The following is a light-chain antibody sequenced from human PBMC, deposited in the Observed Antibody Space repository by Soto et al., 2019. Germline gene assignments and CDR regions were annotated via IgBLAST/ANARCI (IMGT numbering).Light chain of an antibody. Sequence: EIVLTQSPATLSLSPGERATLSCRASQSVSSYLAWYQQKPGQAPRLLFYDASNRATGIPARFSGSGSGTDFTLTISSLEPEDFAVYYCQQRSNWPLFGQGTRLE. J-gene: IGKJ5*01. V-gene: IGKV3-11*01. CDR1: QSVSSY. CDR3: QQRSNWPL. CDR2: DAS.